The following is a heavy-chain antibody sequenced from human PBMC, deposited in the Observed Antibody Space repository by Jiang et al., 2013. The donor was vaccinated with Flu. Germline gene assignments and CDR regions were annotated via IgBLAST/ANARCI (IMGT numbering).Heavy chain of an antibody. V-gene: IGHV1-3*04. D-gene: IGHD3-16*01. J-gene: IGHJ5*02. Sequence: SGAEVKKPGASVKLSCKASGYTFTNYAIHWVRQAPGQRLEWMGWILTDNGNTKYSQKFQGRVTITRDTSASTAYLELSNLRSEDTAVYFCARGIGGVDPWGQGTLVTVSS. CDR1: GYTFTNYA. CDR2: ILTDNGNT. CDR3: ARGIGGVDP.